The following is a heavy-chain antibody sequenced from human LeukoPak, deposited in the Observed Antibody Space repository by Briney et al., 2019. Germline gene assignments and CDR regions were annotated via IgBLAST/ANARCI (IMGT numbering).Heavy chain of an antibody. CDR3: ARVVGVVIPD. D-gene: IGHD3-3*01. V-gene: IGHV4-59*01. J-gene: IGHJ4*02. CDR2: IYYSGST. Sequence: SETLSLTCTVSGGSISSYYWSWIRQPPGKGLEWIGYIYYSGSTNYNPSLKSRVTISVDTPKNQFSLKLSSVTAADTAVYYCARVVGVVIPDWGQGTLVTVSS. CDR1: GGSISSYY.